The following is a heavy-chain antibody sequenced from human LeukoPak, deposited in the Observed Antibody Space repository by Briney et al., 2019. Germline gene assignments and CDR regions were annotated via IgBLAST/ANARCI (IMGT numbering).Heavy chain of an antibody. D-gene: IGHD3-10*01. CDR3: ARWTGIYMANYFDF. Sequence: GESLKISCKGSGYSFGSYWIGWVRQKPGKGLEWMGLIYPGDSETRYSPSFQGQATMSADKSINTAYLQWSSLKASDTAIYYCARWTGIYMANYFDFWGQGTLVTVSS. J-gene: IGHJ4*02. CDR2: IYPGDSET. V-gene: IGHV5-51*01. CDR1: GYSFGSYW.